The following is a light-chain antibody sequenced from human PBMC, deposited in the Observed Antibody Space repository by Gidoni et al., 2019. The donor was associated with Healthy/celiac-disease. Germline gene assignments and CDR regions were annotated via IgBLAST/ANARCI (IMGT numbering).Light chain of an antibody. Sequence: DVVMTQSPLSLPVTLGQPASFSCRSSQSLVYSDGNTYLNWFQQRPGQSPRRLIYKVSTRDSGVPDRVSGSGSGSDFTLKSSRVKAEDVGVYNCMRGTHWPWTFXQXTRVEIK. CDR3: MRGTHWPWT. CDR1: QSLVYSDGNTY. CDR2: KVS. V-gene: IGKV2-30*01. J-gene: IGKJ1*01.